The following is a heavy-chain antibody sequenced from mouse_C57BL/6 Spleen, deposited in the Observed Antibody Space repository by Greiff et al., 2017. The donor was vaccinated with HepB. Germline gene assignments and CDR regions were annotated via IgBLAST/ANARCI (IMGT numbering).Heavy chain of an antibody. CDR3: ARGKGEDY. CDR2: IYPRSGNT. J-gene: IGHJ2*01. V-gene: IGHV1-81*01. CDR1: GYTFTSYG. Sequence: VQRVESGAELARPGASVKLSCKASGYTFTSYGISWVKQRTGQGLEWIGEIYPRSGNTYYNEKFKGKATLTADKSSSTAYMELRSLTSEDSAVYFCARGKGEDYWGQGTTLTVSS.